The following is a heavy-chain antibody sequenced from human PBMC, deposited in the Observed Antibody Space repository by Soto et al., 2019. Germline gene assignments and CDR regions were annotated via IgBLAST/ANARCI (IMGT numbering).Heavy chain of an antibody. J-gene: IGHJ5*02. CDR3: ARASYYDSSGYPVHWFDP. CDR2: IYYSGST. V-gene: IGHV4-30-4*01. CDR1: GGSISSGDYY. D-gene: IGHD3-22*01. Sequence: PSETLSLTCTVSGGSISSGDYYWSWIRQPPGKGLEWIGYIYYSGSTYYNPSLKSRVTISVDTSKNRFSLKLSSVTAADTAVYYCARASYYDSSGYPVHWFDPWGQGTLVTVSS.